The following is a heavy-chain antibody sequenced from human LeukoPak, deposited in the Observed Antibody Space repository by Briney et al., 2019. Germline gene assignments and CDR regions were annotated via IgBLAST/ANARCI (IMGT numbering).Heavy chain of an antibody. D-gene: IGHD1-7*01. V-gene: IGHV3-23*01. Sequence: AGSLTLSCAASGFTFSSYAMSWVRQAPGKGLEWVLNISGSGGSTYYADSVKGRFTISRDNSKNTLYLQMNSLRAEDTAVYYCAKVITGTTLDYFDYWGQGTLVTVSS. CDR2: ISGSGGST. CDR3: AKVITGTTLDYFDY. CDR1: GFTFSSYA. J-gene: IGHJ4*02.